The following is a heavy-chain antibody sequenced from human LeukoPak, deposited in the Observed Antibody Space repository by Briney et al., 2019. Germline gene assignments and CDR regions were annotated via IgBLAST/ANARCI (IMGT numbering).Heavy chain of an antibody. V-gene: IGHV4-31*03. Sequence: SQTLSLTCTVSGGSISSGGYYWSWIRQHPGKGLEWIGYIYYSGSTYYNPSLKSRVTISVDTSKNQFSLKLSSVTAADTAVYYCARDQPRYGGISFDPWGQGTLVTVSS. J-gene: IGHJ5*02. D-gene: IGHD4-23*01. CDR2: IYYSGST. CDR1: GGSISSGGYY. CDR3: ARDQPRYGGISFDP.